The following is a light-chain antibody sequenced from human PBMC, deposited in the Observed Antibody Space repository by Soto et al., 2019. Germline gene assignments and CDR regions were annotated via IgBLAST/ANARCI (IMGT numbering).Light chain of an antibody. CDR3: QQCNSYPWT. Sequence: EIVMTQSPATLSVSPGERATLSCRASQSISDTLAWYQQKHGQAPRLLIYGASRRATGFPARFSGSGYGTEFNLTISSLQTDDFATYYCQQCNSYPWTFGQGTKVDIK. V-gene: IGKV3-15*01. CDR1: QSISDT. CDR2: GAS. J-gene: IGKJ1*01.